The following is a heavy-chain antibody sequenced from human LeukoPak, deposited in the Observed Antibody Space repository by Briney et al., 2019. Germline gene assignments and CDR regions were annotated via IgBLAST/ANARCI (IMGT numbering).Heavy chain of an antibody. V-gene: IGHV4-39*02. J-gene: IGHJ4*02. CDR1: GGSISSSSYF. CDR3: ARLDAAGYLDY. Sequence: PSETLSLTCTVSGGSISSSSYFWGWIRQPPGKGLEWVGSISYSGSTHYNASLKSRVTISVDTSKNHFSLNLSSVTAADTAVYYCARLDAAGYLDYWGQGTLVTVSS. CDR2: ISYSGST. D-gene: IGHD6-13*01.